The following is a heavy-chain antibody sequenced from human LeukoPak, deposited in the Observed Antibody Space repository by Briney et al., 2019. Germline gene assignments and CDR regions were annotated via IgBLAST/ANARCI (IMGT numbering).Heavy chain of an antibody. CDR2: INHSGST. V-gene: IGHV4-34*01. CDR1: GGSFSDYY. D-gene: IGHD3-22*01. Sequence: SETLSLTCAVYGGSFSDYYWTWIRQPPGKGLAWLGEINHSGSTNYNPSLKSRVTISLDTSKNQFSLKLSSVTAADTAVYYCARYYDSRGYYPGTAYFQHWGQGTLVTVSS. J-gene: IGHJ1*01. CDR3: ARYYDSRGYYPGTAYFQH.